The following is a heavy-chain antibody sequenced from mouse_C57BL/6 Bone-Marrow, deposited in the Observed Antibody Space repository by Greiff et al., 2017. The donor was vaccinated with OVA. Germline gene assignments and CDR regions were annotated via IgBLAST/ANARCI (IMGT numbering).Heavy chain of an antibody. CDR2: IDPETGGT. J-gene: IGHJ4*01. Sequence: SGAELVRPGASVTLSCKASGYTFTDYEMHWVKQTPVHGLEWIGAIDPETGGTAYNQKFKGKAILTADKSSSTAYMELRSLTSEDSAVYYCTRGDSNYYAMDYWGQGTSVTVSS. V-gene: IGHV1-15*01. D-gene: IGHD2-5*01. CDR3: TRGDSNYYAMDY. CDR1: GYTFTDYE.